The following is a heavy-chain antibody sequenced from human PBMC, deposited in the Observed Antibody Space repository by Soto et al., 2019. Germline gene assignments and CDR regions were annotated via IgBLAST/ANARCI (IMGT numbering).Heavy chain of an antibody. J-gene: IGHJ4*02. Sequence: QLQLQESGPGLVKPSETLSLTCTVSGGSISSSSYYWAWIRQPPGKGLEWIGSIHYSGTTYYNPSLKRRVTISVDTSKNQFSLKLSSVTAADTAMYYCAKPEYSSTWLYRYWGQGTLVTVSS. V-gene: IGHV4-39*01. CDR1: GGSISSSSYY. CDR2: IHYSGTT. CDR3: AKPEYSSTWLYRY. D-gene: IGHD6-13*01.